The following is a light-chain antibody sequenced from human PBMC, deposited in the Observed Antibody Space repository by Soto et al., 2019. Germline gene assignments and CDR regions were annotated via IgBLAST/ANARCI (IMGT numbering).Light chain of an antibody. CDR2: GAS. CDR1: QSVSSN. J-gene: IGKJ3*01. CDR3: QQYNKWPFT. Sequence: EIVMTQSPATLSVSPGERATLSCRASQSVSSNLAWYQRKPGQVPRLLIYGASTRATGIPARFSGSRSGTEFTLTISSLQSEDFAVYYCQQYNKWPFTFRPGTKVDIK. V-gene: IGKV3D-15*01.